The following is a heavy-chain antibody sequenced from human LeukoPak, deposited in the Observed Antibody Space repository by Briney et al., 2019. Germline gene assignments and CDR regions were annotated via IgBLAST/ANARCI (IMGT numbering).Heavy chain of an antibody. CDR2: ISPNSGGT. J-gene: IGHJ4*02. CDR1: GYTFTGYF. CDR3: ARDSYGALDY. V-gene: IGHV1-2*02. D-gene: IGHD1-26*01. Sequence: ASVKVSCKASGYTFTGYFIHWVRQAPGQGLEWMGWISPNSGGTNYAQKFQGRVTMTRDTSISTAYMELSRLRSDVTAVYYCARDSYGALDYWGQGTLVTVSS.